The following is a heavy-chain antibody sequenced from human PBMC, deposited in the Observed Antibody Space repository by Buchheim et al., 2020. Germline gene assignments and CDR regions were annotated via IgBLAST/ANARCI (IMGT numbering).Heavy chain of an antibody. V-gene: IGHV4-34*01. D-gene: IGHD3-10*01. J-gene: IGHJ3*02. CDR2: LNHSGST. CDR3: ARQPYYYGSGSYYRGAFDI. Sequence: QVQLQQWGAGLLKPSETLSLTCAVYGGSFSGYYWSWIRQPPGKGLEWIGELNHSGSTNYNPSLKSRVTISVDTSKNQFSLKLSSVTAADTAVYYCARQPYYYGSGSYYRGAFDIWGQGT. CDR1: GGSFSGYY.